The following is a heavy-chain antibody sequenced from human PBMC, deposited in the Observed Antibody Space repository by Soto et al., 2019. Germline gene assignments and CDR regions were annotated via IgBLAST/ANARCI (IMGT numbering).Heavy chain of an antibody. Sequence: EVQLVESGGGLVQPGGSLRLPCAASGFTFSSYSMNWVRQAPGKGLEWVSYISSSSSTIYYADSVKGRFTISRDNAKNSLYLQINSQRDEDTAVYYCAREFWIVGATNGGGGFAYWGQGTLVTVSS. D-gene: IGHD1-26*01. V-gene: IGHV3-48*02. CDR2: ISSSSSTI. J-gene: IGHJ4*02. CDR1: GFTFSSYS. CDR3: AREFWIVGATNGGGGFAY.